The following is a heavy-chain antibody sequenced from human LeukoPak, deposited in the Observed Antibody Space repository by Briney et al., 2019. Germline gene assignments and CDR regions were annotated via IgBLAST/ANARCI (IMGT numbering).Heavy chain of an antibody. D-gene: IGHD3-22*01. Sequence: GASVKVSCKASGYTFTGYYMHWVRQAPGQGLEWMGWINPNSGGTNYAQKFQGRVTMTRDTSISTAYMELSRLRSDDTAVYYCARDSAGYDSSGYYYSKGCDYWGQGTLVTVSS. CDR2: INPNSGGT. V-gene: IGHV1-2*02. CDR3: ARDSAGYDSSGYYYSKGCDY. J-gene: IGHJ4*02. CDR1: GYTFTGYY.